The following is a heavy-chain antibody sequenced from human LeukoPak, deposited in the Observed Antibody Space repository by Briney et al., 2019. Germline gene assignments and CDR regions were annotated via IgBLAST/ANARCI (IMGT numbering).Heavy chain of an antibody. CDR2: INWNGGST. Sequence: GGSLRLSCAASGFTFDDYGMSWVRQAPGKGPEWVSGINWNGGSTGYADSVKGRFTISRDNAKNSLYLQMNSLRAEDTALYHCARVARGYSYGYGLYYYYMDVWGKGTTVTISS. V-gene: IGHV3-20*01. D-gene: IGHD5-18*01. CDR1: GFTFDDYG. J-gene: IGHJ6*03. CDR3: ARVARGYSYGYGLYYYYMDV.